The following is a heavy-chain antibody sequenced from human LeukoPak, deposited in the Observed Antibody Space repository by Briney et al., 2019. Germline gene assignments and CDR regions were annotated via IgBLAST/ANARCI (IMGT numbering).Heavy chain of an antibody. Sequence: PAESLTLSCAASGFTVSSNYMSWVRQAPGQGLEWVSVIDSGGSTYYADTVKGRFTISRHNSKNTLYLQMNSLRAEDTAVYYCASQVPAYGAGGAFDIWGQGTMVTVSS. CDR3: ASQVPAYGAGGAFDI. CDR1: GFTVSSNY. CDR2: IDSGGST. V-gene: IGHV3-53*04. J-gene: IGHJ3*02. D-gene: IGHD4-17*01.